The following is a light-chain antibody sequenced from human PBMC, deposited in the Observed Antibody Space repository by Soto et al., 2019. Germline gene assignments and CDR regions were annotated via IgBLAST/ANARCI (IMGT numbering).Light chain of an antibody. CDR2: GAS. CDR3: HQYGSSPLT. J-gene: IGKJ4*01. CDR1: QTLSSSS. Sequence: IVLTQSPGTLSLSPGESGTLSCRAGQTLSSSSLAWYQQKPGQAPRLLIYGASNRASGIPDRFSGGGSGTDFTLTISRLEPEDFAVYYCHQYGSSPLTFGGGTKVDIK. V-gene: IGKV3-20*01.